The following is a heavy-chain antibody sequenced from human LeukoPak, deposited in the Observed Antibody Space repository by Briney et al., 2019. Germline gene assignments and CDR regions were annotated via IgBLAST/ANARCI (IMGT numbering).Heavy chain of an antibody. CDR1: GGSISSSSYY. J-gene: IGHJ4*02. CDR3: ARGQEGLYSSGWGFDY. V-gene: IGHV4-61*05. CDR2: IYYSGST. Sequence: PSETLSLTCTVSGGSISSSSYYWGWIRQPPGKGLEWIGYIYYSGSTNYNPSLKSRVTISVDTSKNQFSLKLSSVTAADTAVYYCARGQEGLYSSGWGFDYWGQGTLVTVSS. D-gene: IGHD6-19*01.